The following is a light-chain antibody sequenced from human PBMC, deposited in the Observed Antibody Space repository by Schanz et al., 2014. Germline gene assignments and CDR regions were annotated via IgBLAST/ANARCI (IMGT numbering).Light chain of an antibody. Sequence: DIQMTQSPSSLSASVGDRVTITCRASQTISTYLNWYQQKPGKAPKLLIYSASNLQGGVPSRFSGSGSGTDFTLTISGLQPEDVATYYCQKYNSAPPFTFGGGTKVEIK. CDR1: QTISTY. V-gene: IGKV1-39*01. CDR3: QKYNSAPPFT. CDR2: SAS. J-gene: IGKJ4*01.